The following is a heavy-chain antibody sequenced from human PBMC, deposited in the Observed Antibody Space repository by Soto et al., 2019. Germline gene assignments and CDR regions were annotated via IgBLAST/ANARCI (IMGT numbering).Heavy chain of an antibody. Sequence: ASVKVSCKASGYTFSGYYMYWVRQAPGQGLEWMGWINPSTGGTNYGQKFQGRVTMTRDTSISTAYMELSRLRSDDTAVYYCARDGEWLQRHYYYYNGMDVWGQGATVTVSS. D-gene: IGHD5-12*01. CDR2: INPSTGGT. J-gene: IGHJ6*02. CDR3: ARDGEWLQRHYYYYNGMDV. V-gene: IGHV1-2*02. CDR1: GYTFSGYY.